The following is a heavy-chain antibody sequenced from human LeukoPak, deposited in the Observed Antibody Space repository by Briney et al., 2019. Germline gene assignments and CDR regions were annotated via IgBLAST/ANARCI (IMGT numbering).Heavy chain of an antibody. CDR3: ARVSSGGYFDY. CDR1: GGSISGSY. J-gene: IGHJ4*02. V-gene: IGHV4-59*01. D-gene: IGHD3-16*01. CDR2: IYNSGTT. Sequence: PSETLSLTCTVSGGSISGSYWNWIRQPPGKGLEWIGNIYNSGTTDYNPSLKSRVTISLDTSKNQISLKLSSVTAADTAVYYCARVSSGGYFDYWGQGTLVSVSS.